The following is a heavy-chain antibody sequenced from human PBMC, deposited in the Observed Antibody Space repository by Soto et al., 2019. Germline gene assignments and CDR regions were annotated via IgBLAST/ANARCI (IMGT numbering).Heavy chain of an antibody. D-gene: IGHD3-22*01. CDR2: ISYDGSNK. V-gene: IGHV3-30-3*01. Sequence: GGSLRLSCAASGFTFSSYAMHWVRQAPGKGLEWVAVISYDGSNKYYADSVKGRFTISRDNSKNTLYLQMNSLRAEDTAVYYCARVGATYYYDSSGYWVHHYFDYWGQGTLVTVSS. J-gene: IGHJ4*02. CDR1: GFTFSSYA. CDR3: ARVGATYYYDSSGYWVHHYFDY.